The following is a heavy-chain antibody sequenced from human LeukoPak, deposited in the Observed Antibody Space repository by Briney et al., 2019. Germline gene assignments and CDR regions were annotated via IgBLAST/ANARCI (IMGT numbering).Heavy chain of an antibody. D-gene: IGHD6-19*01. CDR3: ARRWAVAGIGDYYYYYGMDV. J-gene: IGHJ6*02. Sequence: PGGSLRLSCAASGFTFSSYSMNWVRQAPGKGLEWVSYISSSSSTIYYADSVKGRFTISRDNAKNSLYLQMNSLRAEDTAVYYCARRWAVAGIGDYYYYYGMDVWGQGTTVTVSS. V-gene: IGHV3-48*04. CDR1: GFTFSSYS. CDR2: ISSSSSTI.